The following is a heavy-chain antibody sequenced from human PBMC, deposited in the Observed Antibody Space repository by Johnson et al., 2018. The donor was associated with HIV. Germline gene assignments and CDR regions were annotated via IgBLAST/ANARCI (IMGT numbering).Heavy chain of an antibody. CDR2: IYSGGST. Sequence: VQLVESGGCLVQPGGSLRLSCAASGFTVSSNYMSWVRQAPGKGLEWVSVIYSGGSTYYADSVKGIFTISRDNSKNTLYLQMNSLRAEDTAVYYCARDRLTIFGVALEAFDIWGQGTMVTVSS. CDR1: GFTVSSNY. D-gene: IGHD3-3*01. J-gene: IGHJ3*02. V-gene: IGHV3-66*01. CDR3: ARDRLTIFGVALEAFDI.